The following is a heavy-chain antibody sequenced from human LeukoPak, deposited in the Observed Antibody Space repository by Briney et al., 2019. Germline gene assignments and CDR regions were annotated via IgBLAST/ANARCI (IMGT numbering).Heavy chain of an antibody. Sequence: SETLSLTCTVSGGSISSYYWSWIRQPPGKGLEWIGYIYYSGSTNYNPSLKSRVTISVDTSKNQFSLKLSSVTAADTAVYYGARDKFSSGGSLVFDYWGQGTLVTVSS. CDR2: IYYSGST. J-gene: IGHJ4*02. V-gene: IGHV4-59*01. CDR3: ARDKFSSGGSLVFDY. CDR1: GGSISSYY. D-gene: IGHD2-15*01.